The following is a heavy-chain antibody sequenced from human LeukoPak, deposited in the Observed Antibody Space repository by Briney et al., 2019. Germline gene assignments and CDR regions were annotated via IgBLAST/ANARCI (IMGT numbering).Heavy chain of an antibody. CDR1: GYTFTSYY. CDR2: INPSGGST. Sequence: GASVKVSCKASGYTFTSYYMHWVRQAPGQGLEWMGIINPSGGSTSYAQKFQGRVTMTRDTSISTAYMELSSLRSEDTAIYYCARAVRDGYIDYFYYMDVWGKGTTVTVSS. J-gene: IGHJ6*03. CDR3: ARAVRDGYIDYFYYMDV. D-gene: IGHD5-24*01. V-gene: IGHV1-46*01.